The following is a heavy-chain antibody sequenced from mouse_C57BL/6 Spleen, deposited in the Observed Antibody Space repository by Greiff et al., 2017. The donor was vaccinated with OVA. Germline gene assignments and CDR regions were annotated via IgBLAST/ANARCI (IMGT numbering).Heavy chain of an antibody. CDR1: GFSLTSYG. D-gene: IGHD1-1*01. CDR3: ARNSGSSYGDWYFDV. J-gene: IGHJ1*03. Sequence: VQLQQSGPGLVQPSQSLSITCTVSGFSLTSYGVHWVRQSPGKGLEWLGVIWSGGSTDYNAAFISRLSISTDNSKSQVFFKKNSLQADDTAIYYCARNSGSSYGDWYFDVWGTGTTVTVSS. V-gene: IGHV2-2*01. CDR2: IWSGGST.